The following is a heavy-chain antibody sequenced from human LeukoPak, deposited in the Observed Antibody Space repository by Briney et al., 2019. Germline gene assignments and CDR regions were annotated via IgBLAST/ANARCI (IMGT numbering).Heavy chain of an antibody. Sequence: PGGSLRLSCAASGFTFSSYEMNWVRQAPGKGLEWVSYISSSGSTIYYADSVKGRFTISRDNAKNSLYLQMNSLRAEDTAVYYSARDLGGYYDSSGPPERDYWGQRTLGTVSS. CDR2: ISSSGSTI. CDR1: GFTFSSYE. CDR3: ARDLGGYYDSSGPPERDY. V-gene: IGHV3-48*03. D-gene: IGHD3-22*01. J-gene: IGHJ4*02.